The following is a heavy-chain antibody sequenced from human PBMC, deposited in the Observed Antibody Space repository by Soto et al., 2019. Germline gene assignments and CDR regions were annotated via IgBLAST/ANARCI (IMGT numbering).Heavy chain of an antibody. J-gene: IGHJ5*02. V-gene: IGHV3-23*01. CDR1: GFTFSSYA. D-gene: IGHD2-15*01. CDR2: ISGSGGST. Sequence: PGGSLRLSCAASGFTFSSYAMSWVRQAPGKGLEWASAISGSGGSTYYADSVKGRFTISRDNSKNTLYLQMNSLRAEDTAVYYCAKDGQDIVVVVAAHLPHNWFDPWGQGTLVTVSS. CDR3: AKDGQDIVVVVAAHLPHNWFDP.